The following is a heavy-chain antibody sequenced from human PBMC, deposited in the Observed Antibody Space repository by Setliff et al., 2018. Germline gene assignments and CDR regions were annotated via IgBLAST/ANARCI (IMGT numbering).Heavy chain of an antibody. V-gene: IGHV4-39*07. CDR2: IYHSGSS. Sequence: SETLSLTCTVSGGSISSMSYYWGWIRQPPGKGLEWIGSIYHSGSSYYNSSLRSRVTISVDTSKNQFSLKLSSVTAADTAMYYCRFWSGYYKNDYWGQGTLVT. J-gene: IGHJ4*02. D-gene: IGHD3-3*01. CDR1: GGSISSMSYY. CDR3: RFWSGYYKNDY.